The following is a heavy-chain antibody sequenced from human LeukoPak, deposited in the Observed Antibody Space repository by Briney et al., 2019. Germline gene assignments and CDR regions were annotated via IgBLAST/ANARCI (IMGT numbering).Heavy chain of an antibody. Sequence: GGSLRLSCAPSGFTFSNYAMSWVRQAPGKGLEWVSAISETGGTIHYANSVRGRFTISRDNSKNTLYLQMNSLRAEDTAVYYCARDMTIITYSFDSWGQGTLVTVSS. CDR1: GFTFSNYA. CDR2: ISETGGTI. CDR3: ARDMTIITYSFDS. J-gene: IGHJ4*02. V-gene: IGHV3-23*01. D-gene: IGHD5-24*01.